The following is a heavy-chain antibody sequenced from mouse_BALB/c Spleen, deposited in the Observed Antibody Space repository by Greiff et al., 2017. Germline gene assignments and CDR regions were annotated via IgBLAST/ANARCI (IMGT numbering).Heavy chain of an antibody. CDR3: ARWYSARGYFDV. CDR1: GFTFSDYY. Sequence: DVHLVESGGGLVKPGGSLKLSCEASGFTFSDYYMYWVRQTPEKRLEWVATISDGGSYTYYPDSVKGRFTISRDNAKNNLYLQMSSLKSEDTAMYYCARWYSARGYFDVWGAGTTVTVSS. J-gene: IGHJ1*01. V-gene: IGHV5-4*02. D-gene: IGHD3-1*01. CDR2: ISDGGSYT.